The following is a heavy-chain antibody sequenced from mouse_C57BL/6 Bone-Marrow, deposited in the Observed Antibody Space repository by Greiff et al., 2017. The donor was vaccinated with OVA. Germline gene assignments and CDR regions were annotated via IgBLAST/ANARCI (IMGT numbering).Heavy chain of an antibody. Sequence: QVHVKQPGAELVKPGASVKMSCKASGYTFTSYWITWVKQRPGQGLEWIGDIYPGSGSTNYNEKFKSKATLTVDTSSSTAYMQLSSLTSEDSAVYYCIYGFDYWGQGTTLTVSS. CDR3: IYGFDY. CDR1: GYTFTSYW. CDR2: IYPGSGST. J-gene: IGHJ2*01. V-gene: IGHV1-55*01. D-gene: IGHD1-1*02.